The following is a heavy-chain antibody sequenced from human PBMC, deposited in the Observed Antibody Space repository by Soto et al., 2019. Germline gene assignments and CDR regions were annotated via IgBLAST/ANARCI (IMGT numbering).Heavy chain of an antibody. Sequence: PGGSLRLSCAASGFTFSSYWMSWVRQGPGKGPEWVANIKQDGSEKYYADSVKGRFTISRDNSKNTLYLQMNSLRAEDTAVYYCAKDFGYCSGGSCRIFDYWGQGTLVTVSS. V-gene: IGHV3-7*05. CDR3: AKDFGYCSGGSCRIFDY. D-gene: IGHD2-15*01. J-gene: IGHJ4*02. CDR2: IKQDGSEK. CDR1: GFTFSSYW.